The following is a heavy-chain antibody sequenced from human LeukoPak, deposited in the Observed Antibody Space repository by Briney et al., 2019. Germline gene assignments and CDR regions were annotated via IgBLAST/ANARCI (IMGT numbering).Heavy chain of an antibody. CDR3: ARRHGRCSDGSCYYPDY. CDR1: GYTFTSYD. J-gene: IGHJ4*02. D-gene: IGHD2-15*01. Sequence: ASVKVSCKASGYTFTSYDINWVRQTTGQGLEWMGWMNPNSGNTGYAQKFQGRVTMTRNSSITTAYMELSSLRSEDTAVYYCARRHGRCSDGSCYYPDYWGQGTLVTVSS. V-gene: IGHV1-8*01. CDR2: MNPNSGNT.